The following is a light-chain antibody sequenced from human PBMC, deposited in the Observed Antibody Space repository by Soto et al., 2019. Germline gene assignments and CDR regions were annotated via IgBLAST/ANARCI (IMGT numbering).Light chain of an antibody. CDR1: QGISSA. Sequence: NPLNSSPSSXSATKKPRVPSACRVSQGISSALDWYKKKPGKHXTXXXYDASALQSGVQPRLSGSGYGTDFTLNISSLQPEDFATYYCQEADNYPLTVGRGTEVDI. V-gene: IGKV1D-13*01. CDR2: DAS. CDR3: QEADNYPLT. J-gene: IGKJ4*01.